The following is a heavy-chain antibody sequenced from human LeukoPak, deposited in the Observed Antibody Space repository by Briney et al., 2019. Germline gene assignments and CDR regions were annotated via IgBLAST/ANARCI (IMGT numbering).Heavy chain of an antibody. CDR1: VYTFTRYY. CDR3: ARAGIAAAGTPVIDY. D-gene: IGHD6-13*01. Sequence: ASVTVSSKASVYTFTRYYMHWVRQAPGQGLEWMGWINPNSGGTNYAQKFQGRVTMTRDTSISTAYMELSRLRSDDTAVYYCARAGIAAAGTPVIDYWGQGTLVTVSS. V-gene: IGHV1-2*02. CDR2: INPNSGGT. J-gene: IGHJ4*02.